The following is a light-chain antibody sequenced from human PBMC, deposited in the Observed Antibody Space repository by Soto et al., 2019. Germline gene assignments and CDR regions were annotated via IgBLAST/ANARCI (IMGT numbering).Light chain of an antibody. CDR3: QQSYSTLFT. Sequence: DIQMTQSPSSLSASVGDRVTITCRASQTIIRYLNWYQQKPGRAPNLLIYAASSLQSGVPSRFSGSVSGTEFTLTISSLQPEDFATYYCQQSYSTLFTFGPGTKVEIK. V-gene: IGKV1-39*01. CDR2: AAS. J-gene: IGKJ3*01. CDR1: QTIIRY.